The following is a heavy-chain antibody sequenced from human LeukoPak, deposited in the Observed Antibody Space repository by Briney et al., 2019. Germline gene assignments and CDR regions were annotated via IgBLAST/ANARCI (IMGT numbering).Heavy chain of an antibody. CDR2: MNPNSGNT. D-gene: IGHD5-18*01. CDR1: GYTFTSYD. V-gene: IGHV1-8*01. Sequence: ASVKVSCKASGYTFTSYDINWVRQATGQGLEWMGWMNPNSGNTGCAQKFQGRVTMTRNTSISTAYMELSSLRSEDTAVYYCARDVDTATYYGMDVWGQGTTVTVSS. J-gene: IGHJ6*02. CDR3: ARDVDTATYYGMDV.